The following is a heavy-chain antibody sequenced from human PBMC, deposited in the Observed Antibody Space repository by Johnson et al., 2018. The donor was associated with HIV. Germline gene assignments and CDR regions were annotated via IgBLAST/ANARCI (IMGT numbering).Heavy chain of an antibody. CDR2: ISSRGSTI. J-gene: IGHJ3*02. V-gene: IGHV3-11*04. CDR1: GFTFSDYY. CDR3: ARDLRFDRLVQGRVIISGVFDM. D-gene: IGHD3-10*01. Sequence: QVQLVESGGGLVKPGGSLRLSCAASGFTFSDYYMSWIRQAPGKGLEWVSYISSRGSTIYYADSVKGRFTISRDNDKNSLYLQMNSLRTEDTAVYSCARDLRFDRLVQGRVIISGVFDMWGQGTVVHVSS.